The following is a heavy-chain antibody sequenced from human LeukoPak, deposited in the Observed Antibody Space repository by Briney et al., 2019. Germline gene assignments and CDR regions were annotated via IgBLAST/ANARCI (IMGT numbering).Heavy chain of an antibody. J-gene: IGHJ4*02. D-gene: IGHD6-19*01. CDR3: ARIKAVAGPPSYFDY. CDR2: IRYDGGIK. CDR1: GFTFSNYG. V-gene: IGHV3-30*02. Sequence: PGGSLRLSCAASGFTFSNYGMHWVRQPPGKGLEWVAFIRYDGGIKHYADSVKGRFTISRDNSKNTLYLQMNSLRAEDTAVYYCARIKAVAGPPSYFDYWGQGTLVIVSS.